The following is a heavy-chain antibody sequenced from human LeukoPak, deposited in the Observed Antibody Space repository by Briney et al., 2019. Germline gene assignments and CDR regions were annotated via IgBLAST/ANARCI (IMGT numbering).Heavy chain of an antibody. D-gene: IGHD2-2*01. CDR1: GFTFSSYG. CDR2: IRYEGSNK. Sequence: PGGSLRLSCAASGFTFSSYGMHWVRQDPGKGLEWVAFIRYEGSNKYYAAAVKGRFTISRDNYKNTLYLQMNSLRAEDTAVYYCAKAGTYCSSTSCSFDYWGQGTLVTVSS. J-gene: IGHJ4*02. V-gene: IGHV3-30*02. CDR3: AKAGTYCSSTSCSFDY.